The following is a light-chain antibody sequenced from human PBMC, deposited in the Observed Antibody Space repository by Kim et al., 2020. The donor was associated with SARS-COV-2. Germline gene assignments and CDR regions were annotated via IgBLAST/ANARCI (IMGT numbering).Light chain of an antibody. J-gene: IGLJ3*02. CDR3: HVWDDSSQWV. Sequence: SYELTQPPSVSVAPGKTARITCGGNTIRIKSVHWFQQKAGQAPALVIYYDSDRPSGIPERFSGSKSADTATLTISRVEAGDEADYYCHVWDDSSQWVLGGGTKLTVL. V-gene: IGLV3-21*04. CDR1: TIRIKS. CDR2: YDS.